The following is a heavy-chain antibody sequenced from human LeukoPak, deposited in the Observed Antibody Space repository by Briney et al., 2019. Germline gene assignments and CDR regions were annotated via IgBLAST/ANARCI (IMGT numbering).Heavy chain of an antibody. CDR3: ARSSGSRYYIDY. CDR1: SGSISTYY. CDR2: IHYTGST. J-gene: IGHJ4*02. Sequence: SETLSLTCTVSSGSISTYYWTWIRQPPGKRREGIGFIHYTGSTNYNPSLKSRVTISVDTSKNQFSLKLNSVTAADTAVYYCARSSGSRYYIDYWGQGTLVTVSS. D-gene: IGHD1-26*01. V-gene: IGHV4-59*01.